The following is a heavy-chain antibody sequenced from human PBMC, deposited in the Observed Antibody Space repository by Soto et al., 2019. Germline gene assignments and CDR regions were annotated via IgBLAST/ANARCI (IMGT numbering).Heavy chain of an antibody. CDR2: ISWNSGSI. Sequence: GGSLRLSCAASGFTFDDYAMHWVRQAPGKGLEWVSGISWNSGSIGYADSVKGRFTISRDNAKNSLYLQMNSLRAEDTALYYCAKLEDTAMVTDPGRFDYWGQGTLVTVSS. CDR1: GFTFDDYA. CDR3: AKLEDTAMVTDPGRFDY. D-gene: IGHD5-18*01. V-gene: IGHV3-9*01. J-gene: IGHJ4*02.